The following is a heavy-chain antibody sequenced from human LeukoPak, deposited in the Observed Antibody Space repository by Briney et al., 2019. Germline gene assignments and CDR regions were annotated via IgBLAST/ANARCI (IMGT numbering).Heavy chain of an antibody. V-gene: IGHV4-59*11. D-gene: IGHD3-22*01. J-gene: IGHJ6*03. CDR3: ARTFEGYYDYFFYYLDV. CDR1: DGSISHHY. CDR2: ISDTGRT. Sequence: SETLSLTCTVSDGSISHHYWNWIRLPPGKRLEWIGYISDTGRTNYNPSLESRVTISVDTSKNQFSLKLSSVTAADTAVYYCARTFEGYYDYFFYYLDVWGRGTTVTVSS.